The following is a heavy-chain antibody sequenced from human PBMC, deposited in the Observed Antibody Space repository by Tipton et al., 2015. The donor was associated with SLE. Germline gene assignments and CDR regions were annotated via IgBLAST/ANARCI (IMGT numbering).Heavy chain of an antibody. CDR3: ARYSRTSSAFDI. CDR1: GGSFSGYY. CDR2: INHSGST. V-gene: IGHV4-34*01. J-gene: IGHJ3*02. Sequence: LRLSCAVYGGSFSGYYWTWIRQPPGKGLEWIGEINHSGSTNYKPSLKSRVTIAVDTSRNQFSLKLSSVTAAGTAVYYCARYSRTSSAFDIWGQGTMVTVSS. D-gene: IGHD6-6*01.